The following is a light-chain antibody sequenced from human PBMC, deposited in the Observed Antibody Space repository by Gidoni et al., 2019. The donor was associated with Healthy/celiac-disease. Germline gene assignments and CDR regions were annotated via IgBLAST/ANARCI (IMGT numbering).Light chain of an antibody. CDR2: DAS. CDR3: QQYDNLPWT. CDR1: QDISNY. Sequence: DIQMTQSPSSLSASVGDRVTITCQASQDISNYLNWYQQKPGKAPKLLIYDASNLETGVPSRFSGSGSGTDFTCTSSSLQPEDIATYYCQQYDNLPWTFGQGTKVEIK. V-gene: IGKV1-33*01. J-gene: IGKJ1*01.